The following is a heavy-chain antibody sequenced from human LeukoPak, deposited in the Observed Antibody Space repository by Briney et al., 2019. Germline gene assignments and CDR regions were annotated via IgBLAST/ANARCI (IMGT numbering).Heavy chain of an antibody. CDR3: ARGGGDGYNYRFDY. D-gene: IGHD5-24*01. Sequence: SVNVSFKASGGTFISYAISWVRQAPGQGLEWMGWIISIFGITNYAQKFQGRVTITADKSTSTAYMELSSLRSEDTAVYYWARGGGDGYNYRFDYWGQGTLVTVSS. V-gene: IGHV1-69*17. J-gene: IGHJ4*02. CDR1: GGTFISYA. CDR2: IISIFGIT.